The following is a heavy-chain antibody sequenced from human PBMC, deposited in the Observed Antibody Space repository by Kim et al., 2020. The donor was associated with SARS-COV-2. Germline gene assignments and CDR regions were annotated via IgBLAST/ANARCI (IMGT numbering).Heavy chain of an antibody. V-gene: IGHV1-18*01. CDR1: GYTFTSYG. D-gene: IGHD3-22*01. CDR3: ARDRVVGYYYDSREAFDI. Sequence: ASVKVSCKASGYTFTSYGISWVRQAPGQGLEWMGWISAYNGNTNYAQKLQGRVTMTTDTSTSTAYMELRSLRSDDTAVYYCARDRVVGYYYDSREAFDIWGQGTMVTVSS. J-gene: IGHJ3*02. CDR2: ISAYNGNT.